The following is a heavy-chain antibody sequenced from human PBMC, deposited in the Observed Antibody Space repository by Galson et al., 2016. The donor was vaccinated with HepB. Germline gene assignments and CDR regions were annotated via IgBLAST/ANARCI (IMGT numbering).Heavy chain of an antibody. Sequence: SLRLSCAASGFTFSRNAMHWVRQAPGKGLEWVAVTSFDGNDYYYADAVKGRFTISRDNSKNRLYLQMNSLRPEDTAVYYCARGRGDGYTFDYWGQGTLVTVSS. V-gene: IGHV3-30*04. CDR1: GFTFSRNA. D-gene: IGHD5-24*01. J-gene: IGHJ4*02. CDR3: ARGRGDGYTFDY. CDR2: TSFDGNDY.